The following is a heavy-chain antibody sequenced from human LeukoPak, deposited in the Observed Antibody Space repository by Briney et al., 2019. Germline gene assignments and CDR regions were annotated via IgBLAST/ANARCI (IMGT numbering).Heavy chain of an antibody. V-gene: IGHV7-4-1*02. CDR3: ARDGGRITMVIYGMDV. D-gene: IGHD3-10*01. CDR2: INTNTGNP. Sequence: ASVKVSCKASGYTFTSYAMNWVRQAPGQGLEWMGWINTNTGNPTYAQGFTGRFVFSLDTSVSTAYLQISSLKAEDTAVYYCARDGGRITMVIYGMDVWGQGTTVTVSS. J-gene: IGHJ6*02. CDR1: GYTFTSYA.